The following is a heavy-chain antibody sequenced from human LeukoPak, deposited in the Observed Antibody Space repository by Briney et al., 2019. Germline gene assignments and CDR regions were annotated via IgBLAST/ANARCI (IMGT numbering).Heavy chain of an antibody. J-gene: IGHJ6*02. Sequence: PGGSLRLSCVDSGTTFSRYWMSWVRQAPGKGLEWVANIKQDGGEKYYVDSVKGRFTISRDNAKNSLYLQMSNLRAEDTAVYFCARAGGLDVWGQGATVTVSS. CDR3: ARAGGLDV. CDR1: GTTFSRYW. V-gene: IGHV3-7*03. CDR2: IKQDGGEK.